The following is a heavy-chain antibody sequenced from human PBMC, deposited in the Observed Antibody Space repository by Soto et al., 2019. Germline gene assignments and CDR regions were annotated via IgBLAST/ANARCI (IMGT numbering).Heavy chain of an antibody. D-gene: IGHD3-22*01. Sequence: EVQLLESGGGLVQPGGSLRLSCAASGFTFSSYAMSWVRQAPGKGLEWVSAISGSGGSTYYADSVKGRFTISRDNSKNTLYLQMNSLRAEDTAVYYCAKDYDLTMIVVVITPFGYWGQGTLVTVSS. J-gene: IGHJ4*02. V-gene: IGHV3-23*01. CDR3: AKDYDLTMIVVVITPFGY. CDR2: ISGSGGST. CDR1: GFTFSSYA.